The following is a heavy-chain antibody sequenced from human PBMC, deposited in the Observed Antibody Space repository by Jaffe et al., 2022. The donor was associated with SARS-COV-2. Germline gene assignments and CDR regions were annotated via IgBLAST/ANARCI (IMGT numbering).Heavy chain of an antibody. J-gene: IGHJ6*02. CDR3: AIPNRPGYYYYYGMDV. V-gene: IGHV3-43*02. CDR2: ISGDGGST. Sequence: EVQLVESGGGVVQPGGSLRLSCAASGFTFDDYAMHWVRQAPGKGLEWVSLISGDGGSTYYADSVKGRFTISRDNSKNSLYLQMNSLRTEDTALYYCAIPNRPGYYYYYGMDVWGQGTTVTVSS. CDR1: GFTFDDYA.